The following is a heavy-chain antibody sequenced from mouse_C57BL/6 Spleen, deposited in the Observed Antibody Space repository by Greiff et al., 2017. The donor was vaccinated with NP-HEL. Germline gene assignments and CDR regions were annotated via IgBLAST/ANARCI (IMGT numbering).Heavy chain of an antibody. CDR2: ISSGGSYT. Sequence: EVQLVESGGDLVKPGGSLKLSCAASGFTFSSYGMSWVRQTPDKRLEWVATISSGGSYTYYPDSVKGRFTISRDNAKNTLYLQMSSLKSEDTAMYYCARRGNSSFAYWGQGTLVTVSA. D-gene: IGHD2-1*01. V-gene: IGHV5-6*01. J-gene: IGHJ3*01. CDR3: ARRGNSSFAY. CDR1: GFTFSSYG.